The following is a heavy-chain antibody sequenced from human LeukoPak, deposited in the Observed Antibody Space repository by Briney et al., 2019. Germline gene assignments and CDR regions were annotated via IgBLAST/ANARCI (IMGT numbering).Heavy chain of an antibody. J-gene: IGHJ5*02. CDR1: GDSISYFY. Sequence: SETLSLTCSVSGDSISYFYWSWIRQPPGKGLEWIGYIYYSGSTNYNPSLKSRVTISVDTSKNQFSLKLSSVTAADTAVYYCARADILTGWANWFDPWGQGTLVTVSS. CDR3: ARADILTGWANWFDP. D-gene: IGHD3-9*01. V-gene: IGHV4-59*01. CDR2: IYYSGST.